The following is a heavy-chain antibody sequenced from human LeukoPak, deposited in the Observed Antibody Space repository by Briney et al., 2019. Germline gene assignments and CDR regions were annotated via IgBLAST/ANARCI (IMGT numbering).Heavy chain of an antibody. V-gene: IGHV4-38-2*01. CDR2: IYHSGST. Sequence: SETLSLTCAVSSYSISSGYYWGWIRQPQGKGLGWIGSIYHSGSTYYNPSLKSRITISVDTSKNQFSLKLSSVTAADTAVYYCARRDGGYYYEFDYWGQGALVTVSS. D-gene: IGHD3-22*01. J-gene: IGHJ4*02. CDR1: SYSISSGYY. CDR3: ARRDGGYYYEFDY.